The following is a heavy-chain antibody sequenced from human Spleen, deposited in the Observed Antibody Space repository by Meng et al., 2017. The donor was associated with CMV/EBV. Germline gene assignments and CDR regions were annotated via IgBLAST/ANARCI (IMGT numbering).Heavy chain of an antibody. CDR1: GYTFTGYY. CDR3: ARDLPDSSGPLDY. Sequence: QVQLVQSGAGVKKPGASVKFSCKASGYTFTGYYMHWVRQAPGQGLEWMGWINPNSGGTNYAQKFQGRVTMTRDTSISTAYMELSRLRSDDTAVYYCARDLPDSSGPLDYWGQGTLVTVSS. J-gene: IGHJ4*02. D-gene: IGHD6-19*01. CDR2: INPNSGGT. V-gene: IGHV1-2*02.